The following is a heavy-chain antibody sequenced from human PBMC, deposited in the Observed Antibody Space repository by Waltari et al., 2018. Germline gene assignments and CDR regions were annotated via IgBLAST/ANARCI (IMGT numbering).Heavy chain of an antibody. CDR1: GVSISIFY. CDR3: ARGAVGATLDY. D-gene: IGHD1-26*01. V-gene: IGHV4-59*01. CDR2: IYYSGST. Sequence: QVQLQESGPGLVKPSETLSLTCTVSGVSISIFYWIWIRQPPGKGLEWIGYIYYSGSTNYNPSRKSRVTISVDTSKNQFSLKLSSVTAADTAVYYCARGAVGATLDYWGQGTLVTVSS. J-gene: IGHJ4*02.